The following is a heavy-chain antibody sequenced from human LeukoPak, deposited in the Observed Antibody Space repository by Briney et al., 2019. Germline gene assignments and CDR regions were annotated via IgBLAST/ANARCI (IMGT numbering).Heavy chain of an antibody. J-gene: IGHJ5*02. CDR3: ARDFDGGYYYDSSGYPYNWFDP. V-gene: IGHV3-21*01. CDR2: IRSSSSYI. D-gene: IGHD3-22*01. Sequence: GGSLRLSCAASGFTFSSYSMNWVRQAPGKGLEWVSSIRSSSSYIYYADSVKGRFTISRDNAKNSLYLQMNSLRAEDTAVYYCARDFDGGYYYDSSGYPYNWFDPWGQGTLVTVSS. CDR1: GFTFSSYS.